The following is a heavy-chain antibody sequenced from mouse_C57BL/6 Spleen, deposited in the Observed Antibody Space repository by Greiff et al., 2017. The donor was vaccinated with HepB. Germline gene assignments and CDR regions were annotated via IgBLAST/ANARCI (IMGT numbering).Heavy chain of an antibody. J-gene: IGHJ4*01. V-gene: IGHV5-9-1*02. Sequence: VESGEGLVKPGGSLKLSCAASGFTFSSYAMSWVRQTPEKRLEWVAYISSGGDYIYYADTVKGRFTISRDNARNTRYLQMSSLKSEDTAMYYCTRDDYDGAMDYWGQGTSVTVSS. CDR2: ISSGGDYI. D-gene: IGHD2-4*01. CDR1: GFTFSSYA. CDR3: TRDDYDGAMDY.